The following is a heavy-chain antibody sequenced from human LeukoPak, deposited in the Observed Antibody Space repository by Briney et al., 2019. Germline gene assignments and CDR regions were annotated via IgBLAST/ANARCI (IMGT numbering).Heavy chain of an antibody. V-gene: IGHV3-21*01. CDR1: GFTFSSYS. Sequence: GGSLRLSCAASGFTFSSYSMNWVRQAPGKGLEWVSSISSSSSYIYYADSVKGRFTISRDNAKNSLYLQMNSLRAENTAVYYCARGVTIFGVVIPRWFDPWGQGTLVTVSS. J-gene: IGHJ5*02. CDR2: ISSSSSYI. CDR3: ARGVTIFGVVIPRWFDP. D-gene: IGHD3-3*01.